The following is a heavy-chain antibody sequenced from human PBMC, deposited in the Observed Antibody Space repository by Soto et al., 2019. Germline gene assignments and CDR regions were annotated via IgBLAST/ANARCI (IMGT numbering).Heavy chain of an antibody. J-gene: IGHJ4*02. Sequence: GGSLRLSCAASGFTFSSYGMHWVRQAPGKGLEWVAVISYDGSNKYYADSVKGRFTISRDNSKNTLYLQMNSLRAEDTAVYYCAKDETDWLLSSYYFDYWGQGTLVTVSS. CDR3: AKDETDWLLSSYYFDY. V-gene: IGHV3-30*18. CDR1: GFTFSSYG. CDR2: ISYDGSNK. D-gene: IGHD3-9*01.